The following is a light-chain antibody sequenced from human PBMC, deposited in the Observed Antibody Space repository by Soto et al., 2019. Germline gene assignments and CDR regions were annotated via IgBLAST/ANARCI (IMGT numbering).Light chain of an antibody. CDR2: KVS. V-gene: IGKV2-24*01. Sequence: DVVLTQTLLSSPVTLGQAASISCRSSKSLVHTNGNTYLSWLHQRPGQPPRLLIYKVSNRFSGVPDRFSGSGAGTNFTLKITRVEAEDVGVYYCMQVTNFPRTFGQGTKVEVK. CDR1: KSLVHTNGNTY. CDR3: MQVTNFPRT. J-gene: IGKJ1*01.